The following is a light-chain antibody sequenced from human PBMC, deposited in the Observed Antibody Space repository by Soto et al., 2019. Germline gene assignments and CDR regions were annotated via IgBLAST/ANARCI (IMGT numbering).Light chain of an antibody. Sequence: QSVLTQPPSASGTPGQRVTISCSGSSSNIRSNTVNWYQQLPGTAPKLLIYSNNQRPSGVPDRLSGSKSGTSASLAISGLQSEDEADYYCAAWDDSLNGPVFGGGTKVTVL. CDR3: AAWDDSLNGPV. J-gene: IGLJ2*01. CDR2: SNN. CDR1: SSNIRSNT. V-gene: IGLV1-44*01.